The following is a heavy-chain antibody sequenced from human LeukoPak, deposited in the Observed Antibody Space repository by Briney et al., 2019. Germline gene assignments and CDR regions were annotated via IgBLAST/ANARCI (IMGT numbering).Heavy chain of an antibody. V-gene: IGHV3-66*01. Sequence: GGSLRLSCAASGFTVSSNYMSWVRQAPGKGLEWVSVIYSGGSTYYADSVKGRFTISRDNSKNTLYLQMNSLRAEDTAVYYCASWTTVTTMGYWGQGTLVTVSS. J-gene: IGHJ4*02. CDR1: GFTVSSNY. CDR3: ASWTTVTTMGY. D-gene: IGHD4-17*01. CDR2: IYSGGST.